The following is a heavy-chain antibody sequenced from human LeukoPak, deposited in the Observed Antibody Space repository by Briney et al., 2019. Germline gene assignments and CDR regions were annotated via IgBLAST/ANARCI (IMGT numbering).Heavy chain of an antibody. CDR3: ARYDSSGWAGTYYFDY. CDR2: IYYSGST. V-gene: IGHV4-31*03. Sequence: SETLSLTCTVSGGSISSGGYSWSWIRQHPGKGLEWIGYIYYSGSTYYNPSLKSRVTISVDTSKNQFSLKLSSVTAADTAVYYCARYDSSGWAGTYYFDYWGQGTLVTVSS. CDR1: GGSISSGGYS. J-gene: IGHJ4*02. D-gene: IGHD6-19*01.